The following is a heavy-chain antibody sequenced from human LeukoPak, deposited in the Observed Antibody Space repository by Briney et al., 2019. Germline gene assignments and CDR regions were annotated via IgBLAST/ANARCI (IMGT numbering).Heavy chain of an antibody. J-gene: IGHJ5*02. CDR3: ARDQMGAKVGPVDL. V-gene: IGHV1-2*02. CDR1: GHTFTGYY. Sequence: ASVKVSCKTSGHTFTGYYMHWIRQAPGRGLEWMGWINLNTGGTNYGQGRVTMTRDTSISTAYLELSNLRSDDTAVYYYARDQMGAKVGPVDLWGQGTLVTVSS. CDR2: INLNTGGT. D-gene: IGHD5-24*01.